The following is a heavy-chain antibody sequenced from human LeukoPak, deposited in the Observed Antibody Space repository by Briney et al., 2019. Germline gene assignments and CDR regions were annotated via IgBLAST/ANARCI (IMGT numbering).Heavy chain of an antibody. CDR3: ASPEFRSGSYYSGAFDI. D-gene: IGHD3-10*01. J-gene: IGHJ3*02. CDR1: GFTFSSYS. CDR2: ISSSSSYI. V-gene: IGHV3-21*01. Sequence: GGSLRLSCAASGFTFSSYSMNWVRQAPGKVLEWVSSISSSSSYIYYADSVKGRFTISRDNAKNSLYLQMNSLRAEDTAVYYCASPEFRSGSYYSGAFDIWGQGTMVTVSS.